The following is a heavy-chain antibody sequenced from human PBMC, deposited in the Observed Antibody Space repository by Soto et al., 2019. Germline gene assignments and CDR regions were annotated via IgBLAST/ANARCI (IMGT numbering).Heavy chain of an antibody. J-gene: IGHJ6*02. CDR2: IIPIFGTT. D-gene: IGHD2-2*03. V-gene: IGHV1-69*13. Sequence: SVKVSCKASGGTFSSHAISWVRQAPGRGLEWMGGIIPIFGTTNYAQNFRARVTITADESTSTAYMELSSLTSEDTAVYYCGSVGYCSSTNCLFYYYHYGMDVWGQGTTVTVSS. CDR3: GSVGYCSSTNCLFYYYHYGMDV. CDR1: GGTFSSHA.